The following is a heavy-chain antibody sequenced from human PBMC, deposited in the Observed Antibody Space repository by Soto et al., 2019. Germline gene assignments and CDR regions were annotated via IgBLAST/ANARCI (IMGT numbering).Heavy chain of an antibody. V-gene: IGHV3-23*01. CDR3: AKDGIRGIHIDN. CDR1: GLTFSSYP. CDR2: ISVSAGTT. Sequence: EVQLLESGGGLVQPGGSLRLSCAASGLTFSSYPMSWVRQAPGKGLQWVSSISVSAGTTYYADSVKGRFTISRDNSKNTLYLQMNSLRAEDTAVYYCAKDGIRGIHIDNWGQGTLVTASS. J-gene: IGHJ4*02.